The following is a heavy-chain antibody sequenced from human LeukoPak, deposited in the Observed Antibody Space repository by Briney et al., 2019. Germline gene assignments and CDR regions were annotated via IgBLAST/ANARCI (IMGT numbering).Heavy chain of an antibody. CDR2: IIPIFGTA. J-gene: IGHJ4*02. Sequence: SVKVSRKASGGNFSSYAISCVRQAPGQGLEWMGGIIPIFGTANYAQKFQGRVTITPDKSTSTAYMELSSLRSEDTAVYYCAREGDYYGSGSYSDYWGQGTLVTVSS. V-gene: IGHV1-69*06. CDR1: GGNFSSYA. CDR3: AREGDYYGSGSYSDY. D-gene: IGHD3-10*01.